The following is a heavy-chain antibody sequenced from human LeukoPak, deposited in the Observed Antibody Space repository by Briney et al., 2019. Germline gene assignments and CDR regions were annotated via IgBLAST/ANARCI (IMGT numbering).Heavy chain of an antibody. J-gene: IGHJ3*02. CDR3: ARASIRNAFNI. D-gene: IGHD5-24*01. Sequence: PGGSLRLSCAASTFTFTRDGMHWVRQAPGKGLEWVSFIRFDGSENYNADSVKGRFTISRGNSKNRLFLQMNNLRVEDTAVYFCARASIRNAFNIWGQGTIVTVSS. CDR2: IRFDGSEN. CDR1: TFTFTRDG. V-gene: IGHV3-30*02.